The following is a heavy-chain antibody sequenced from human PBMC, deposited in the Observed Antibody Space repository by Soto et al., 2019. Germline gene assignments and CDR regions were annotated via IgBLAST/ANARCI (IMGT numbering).Heavy chain of an antibody. Sequence: GGSLRLSCAASGFTFISYGMHWVRQAPGKGLEWAAVISYDGSNKYYADSVKGRFTISRDNSKNTLYLQMNSLRAEDTAVYYCAKDDSSGYYVFDYWGQGTLVTVSS. D-gene: IGHD3-22*01. V-gene: IGHV3-30*18. CDR1: GFTFISYG. CDR2: ISYDGSNK. CDR3: AKDDSSGYYVFDY. J-gene: IGHJ4*02.